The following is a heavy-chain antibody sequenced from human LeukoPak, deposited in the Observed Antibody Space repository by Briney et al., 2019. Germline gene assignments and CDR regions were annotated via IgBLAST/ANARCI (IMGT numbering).Heavy chain of an antibody. J-gene: IGHJ6*03. Sequence: PSQTLSLTCTVSGGSISSGSYYWSWIRQPAGKGLEWIGRIYTCGSTNYNPSLKSRVTISVDTSKNQFSLKLSSVTAADTAVYYCARLFHMDVWGKGTTVTVSS. V-gene: IGHV4-61*02. CDR2: IYTCGST. CDR3: ARLFHMDV. D-gene: IGHD3-10*01. CDR1: GGSISSGSYY.